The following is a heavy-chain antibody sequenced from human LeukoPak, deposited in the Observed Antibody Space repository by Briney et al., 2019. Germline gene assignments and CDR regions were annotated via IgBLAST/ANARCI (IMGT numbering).Heavy chain of an antibody. CDR2: INPNSGGT. CDR1: GYTFTDYY. Sequence: ASVKVSCKASGYTFTDYYIHWVRQAPGQGLEWMGWINPNSGGTNYAQKFQGRVTMTRDTSISTAYMELSRLRSDDTAVYYCARAGNRIAVAGHFDYWGQGTLVTVSS. D-gene: IGHD6-19*01. V-gene: IGHV1-2*02. CDR3: ARAGNRIAVAGHFDY. J-gene: IGHJ4*02.